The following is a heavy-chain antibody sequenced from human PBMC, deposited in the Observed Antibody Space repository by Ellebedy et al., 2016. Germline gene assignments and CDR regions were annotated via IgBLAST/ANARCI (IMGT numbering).Heavy chain of an antibody. V-gene: IGHV3-9*01. CDR3: AEGTMDYFYH. CDR1: GFTFNDYA. CDR2: ISWDSAVI. J-gene: IGHJ4*02. Sequence: GGSLRLXXAGSGFTFNDYALHWVRQAPGKGLEWVSGISWDSAVIGYGGSVKGRFTISKDSAKNYLYLQMNSLRPEDTAFYYCAEGTMDYFYHWGQGTLVTVSS. D-gene: IGHD4/OR15-4a*01.